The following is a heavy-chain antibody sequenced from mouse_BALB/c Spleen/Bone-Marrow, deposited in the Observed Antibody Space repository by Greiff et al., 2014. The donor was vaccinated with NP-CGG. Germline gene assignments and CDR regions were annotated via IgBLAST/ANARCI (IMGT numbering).Heavy chain of an antibody. CDR1: GFNIKDTY. J-gene: IGHJ3*01. D-gene: IGHD2-3*01. CDR3: AHDAPFAY. Sequence: EVQLQQSGAELVKPGASVKLSRTTSGFNIKDTYIHWVKQRPEQGLEWIGRIDPANGNTKYDPGFQGKATITADTSSNTAYLHLSSLTSEDTAVYSCAHDAPFAYWGQGALVTVSA. V-gene: IGHV14-3*02. CDR2: IDPANGNT.